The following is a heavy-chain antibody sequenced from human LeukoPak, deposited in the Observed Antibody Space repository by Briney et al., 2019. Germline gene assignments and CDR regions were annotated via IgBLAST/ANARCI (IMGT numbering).Heavy chain of an antibody. Sequence: ASVKVSCKASGYTFTSYYMHWVRQAPGQGLEWMGWINPNSGGTNYAQKFQGRVTMTRDTSISTAYMELSRLRSDDTAVYYCARDYYYGSGSSWFDPWGKGTLVTVSS. V-gene: IGHV1-2*02. D-gene: IGHD3-10*01. J-gene: IGHJ5*02. CDR3: ARDYYYGSGSSWFDP. CDR1: GYTFTSYY. CDR2: INPNSGGT.